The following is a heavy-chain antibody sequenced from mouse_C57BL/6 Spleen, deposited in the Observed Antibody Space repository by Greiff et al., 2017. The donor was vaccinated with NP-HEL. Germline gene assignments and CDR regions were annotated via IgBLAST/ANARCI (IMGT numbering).Heavy chain of an antibody. V-gene: IGHV1-22*01. Sequence: VQLKESGPELVKPGASVKMSCKASGYTFTDYNMHWVKQSHGKSLEWIGYINPNNGGTSYNQKFKGKATLTVNKSSSTAYMELRSLTSEDSAVYYCASYVSSGPLDYWGQGTTLTVSS. CDR3: ASYVSSGPLDY. CDR2: INPNNGGT. D-gene: IGHD3-2*02. J-gene: IGHJ2*01. CDR1: GYTFTDYN.